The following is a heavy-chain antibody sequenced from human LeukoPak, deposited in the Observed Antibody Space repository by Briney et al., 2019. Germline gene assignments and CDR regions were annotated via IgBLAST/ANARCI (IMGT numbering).Heavy chain of an antibody. CDR1: GYSISSGYY. V-gene: IGHV4-38-2*01. D-gene: IGHD1-26*01. Sequence: AETLSLTCAVSGYSISSGYYWGWIRQPPGKGLEWIGSIYHSGSTYYNPSLKSRVTISVDTSKNQFSLKLSSVTAADTAVYYCARWRQSGGFDYWGQGTLVTVSS. CDR2: IYHSGST. J-gene: IGHJ4*02. CDR3: ARWRQSGGFDY.